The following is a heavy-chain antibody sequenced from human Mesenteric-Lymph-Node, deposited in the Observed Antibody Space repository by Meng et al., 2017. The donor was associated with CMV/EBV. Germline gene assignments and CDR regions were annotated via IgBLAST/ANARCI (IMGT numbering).Heavy chain of an antibody. Sequence: GSLRLSCTVSGGSISSSSYYWGWIRQPPGKGLEWIGSIYYSGSTYYNPSLKSRVTISVDTSKNQFSLKLSSVTAADTAVYYCARGVTNFDSSGYLGAWGQGTLVTVSS. D-gene: IGHD3-22*01. CDR3: ARGVTNFDSSGYLGA. V-gene: IGHV4-39*07. CDR1: GGSISSSSYY. J-gene: IGHJ5*02. CDR2: IYYSGST.